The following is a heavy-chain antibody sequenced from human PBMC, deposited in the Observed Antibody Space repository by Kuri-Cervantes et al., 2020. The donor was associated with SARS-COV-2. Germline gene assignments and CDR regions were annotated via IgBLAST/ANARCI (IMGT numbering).Heavy chain of an antibody. D-gene: IGHD4-17*01. Sequence: GESLKISCAASGFTFSSYGMHWVRQAPGKGLEWVAVIWYDGSNKYYADSVKGRFTISRDNSKNTLYLQMNSLKTEDTAVYYCTTDRGDRYYFDYWGQGTLVTVSS. V-gene: IGHV3-33*01. J-gene: IGHJ4*02. CDR3: TTDRGDRYYFDY. CDR1: GFTFSSYG. CDR2: IWYDGSNK.